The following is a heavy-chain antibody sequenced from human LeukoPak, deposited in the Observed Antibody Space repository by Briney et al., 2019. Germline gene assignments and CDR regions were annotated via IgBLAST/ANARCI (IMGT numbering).Heavy chain of an antibody. D-gene: IGHD3-10*01. CDR2: INHSGST. J-gene: IGHJ4*02. CDR3: ARGQMVRGVITH. CDR1: GGSISSYY. Sequence: PSETLSLTCTVSGGSISSYYWSWIRQPPGKGLEWIGEINHSGSTNYNPSLKSRVTISVDTSKNQFSLKLSSVTAADTAVYYCARGQMVRGVITHWGQGTLVTVSS. V-gene: IGHV4-34*01.